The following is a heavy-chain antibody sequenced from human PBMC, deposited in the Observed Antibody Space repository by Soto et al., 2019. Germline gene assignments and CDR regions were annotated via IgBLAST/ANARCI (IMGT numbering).Heavy chain of an antibody. Sequence: PSETLSLTCTVSGNSIATGAYYWSWIGQHPGKGLEGIGYISYSGTTYYNPSLKSRFTISVDTSKTQSSLILTAVSAADTAVYYCARVGRSTTPLGAFDIWGPGTMVT. CDR3: ARVGRSTTPLGAFDI. CDR2: ISYSGTT. CDR1: GNSIATGAYY. J-gene: IGHJ3*02. D-gene: IGHD2-2*01. V-gene: IGHV4-31*03.